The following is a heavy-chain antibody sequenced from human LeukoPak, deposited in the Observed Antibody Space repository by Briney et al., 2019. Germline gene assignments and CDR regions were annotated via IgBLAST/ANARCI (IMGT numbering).Heavy chain of an antibody. Sequence: GGSLRLSCAASGFTFSNYSMNWVRQAPGKGLEWVSLISVSGSRTYYADSVKGRFTISRDNSKNTVSLQMNSLRAEDSAVYYCANWGGVAPSSWYFGPFDYWGRGTLVTVSS. V-gene: IGHV3-23*01. CDR1: GFTFSNYS. J-gene: IGHJ4*02. CDR2: ISVSGSRT. D-gene: IGHD6-13*01. CDR3: ANWGGVAPSSWYFGPFDY.